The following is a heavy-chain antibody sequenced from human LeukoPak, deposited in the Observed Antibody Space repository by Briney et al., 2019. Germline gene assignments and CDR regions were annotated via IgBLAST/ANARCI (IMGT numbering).Heavy chain of an antibody. D-gene: IGHD3-10*01. Sequence: SETLSLTCTVSGGSISSSSYYWGWIRQPPGKGLEWIGSIYYSGSTYYNPSLKSRVTISVDTSKNQFSLKLSSVTAADTAVYYCARGLVRGEVYFDYWGQGTLVTVSS. J-gene: IGHJ4*02. CDR2: IYYSGST. CDR1: GGSISSSSYY. CDR3: ARGLVRGEVYFDY. V-gene: IGHV4-39*07.